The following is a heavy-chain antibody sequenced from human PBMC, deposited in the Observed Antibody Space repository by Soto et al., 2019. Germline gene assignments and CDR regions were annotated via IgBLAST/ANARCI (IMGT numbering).Heavy chain of an antibody. Sequence: SETLSLTCAVSDGSISSGGYSWSWIRQPPGKGLEWIGYIYHSGSTYYNPSLKSRVTISVDSSKNQFSLKLSSVTAADTAVYYRARVPLLWGQGTLVTVSS. V-gene: IGHV4-30-2*01. J-gene: IGHJ4*02. CDR1: DGSISSGGYS. CDR2: IYHSGST. D-gene: IGHD1-26*01. CDR3: ARVPLL.